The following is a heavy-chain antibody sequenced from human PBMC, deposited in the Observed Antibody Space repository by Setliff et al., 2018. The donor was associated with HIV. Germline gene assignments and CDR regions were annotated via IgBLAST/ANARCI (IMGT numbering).Heavy chain of an antibody. Sequence: GASVKVSCKASGYTFTGHYLHWVRQAPGQGLERLGWVNPNSGDAIYAQNFQGRVTMTRDTSINAAYMKLRGLRSDDTAVYYCARNFGLSPSGKYYYYYVMDIWGQGTTVTVSS. CDR1: GYTFTGHY. CDR3: ARNFGLSPSGKYYYYYVMDI. CDR2: VNPNSGDA. V-gene: IGHV1-2*02. J-gene: IGHJ6*02. D-gene: IGHD3-10*01.